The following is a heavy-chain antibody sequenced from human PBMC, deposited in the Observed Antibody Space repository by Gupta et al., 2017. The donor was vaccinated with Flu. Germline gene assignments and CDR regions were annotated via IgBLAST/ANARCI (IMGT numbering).Heavy chain of an antibody. CDR2: ISGSGGST. CDR1: GFTFSSYA. CDR3: AKDGPVWIAAAGHFDY. J-gene: IGHJ4*02. V-gene: IGHV3-23*01. D-gene: IGHD6-13*01. Sequence: EVQLLESGGGLVQPGGSLRLSCAASGFTFSSYAMSWVRQAPGKGLEWVSAISGSGGSTYYADSVKGRFTISRDNSKNTLYLQMNSLRAEDTAVYYCAKDGPVWIAAAGHFDYWGQGTLVTVSS.